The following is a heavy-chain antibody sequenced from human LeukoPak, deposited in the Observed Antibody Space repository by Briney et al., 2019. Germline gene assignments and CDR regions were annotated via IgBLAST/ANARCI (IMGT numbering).Heavy chain of an antibody. Sequence: GGSLRLSCAASGFTFDDYAMHWVRQAPGKGLEWVSLISGDGGSTYYADSVKGRFTISRDNSTNSLYLQMNSLRTEDTALYYCAKDRALSGSYSSPHFDYWGQGTLVTVSS. V-gene: IGHV3-43*02. CDR1: GFTFDDYA. CDR3: AKDRALSGSYSSPHFDY. J-gene: IGHJ4*02. D-gene: IGHD1-26*01. CDR2: ISGDGGST.